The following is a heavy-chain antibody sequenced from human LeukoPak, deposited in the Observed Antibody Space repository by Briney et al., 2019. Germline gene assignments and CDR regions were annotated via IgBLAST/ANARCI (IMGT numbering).Heavy chain of an antibody. CDR2: INWNGGGT. CDR1: GFTFDDYG. Sequence: PGGSLRLSCAAYGFTFDDYGMNWVRQAPGKGLEWVSGINWNGGGTGYADSVKGRFTISRDNAKNSLYLQMNSLRAEDTALYHCARVRGIAARHDAFDIWGQGTMVTVSS. D-gene: IGHD6-6*01. J-gene: IGHJ3*02. CDR3: ARVRGIAARHDAFDI. V-gene: IGHV3-20*01.